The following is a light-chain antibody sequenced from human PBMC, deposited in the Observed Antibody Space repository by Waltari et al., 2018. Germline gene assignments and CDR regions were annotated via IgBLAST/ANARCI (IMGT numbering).Light chain of an antibody. CDR1: SSNLVENY. Sequence: QSVLTQPPSASGTPGQRVTISCSGNSSNLVENYLYWYQQLSGTAPKPLNYRSNQRPSGAPDRFSGSKSGTSASLAISGLRSEDEADYHCAAWEDSLSGWVFGGGTKLTVL. CDR2: RSN. CDR3: AAWEDSLSGWV. J-gene: IGLJ3*02. V-gene: IGLV1-47*01.